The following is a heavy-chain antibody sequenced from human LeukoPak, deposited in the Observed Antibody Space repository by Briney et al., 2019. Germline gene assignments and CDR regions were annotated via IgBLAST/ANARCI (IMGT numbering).Heavy chain of an antibody. D-gene: IGHD6-13*01. CDR1: GFSFSNAW. CDR3: ANSLVAAGTY. CDR2: IETKTDGGTT. Sequence: GGSLRLSCAASGFSFSNAWMSWVRQAPGKGLEWVGRIETKTDGGTTDYAAPVKGRFTISRDDSKNTLYLQMNSLRAEDTAVYYCANSLVAAGTYWGQGTLVTVSS. J-gene: IGHJ4*02. V-gene: IGHV3-15*04.